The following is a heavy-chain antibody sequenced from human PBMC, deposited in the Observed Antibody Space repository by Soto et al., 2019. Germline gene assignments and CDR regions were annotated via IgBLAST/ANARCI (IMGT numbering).Heavy chain of an antibody. CDR2: ISSTTNYI. Sequence: EVQLVESGGDLVKPGGSLRLSCAASGFTFTRYSMNWVRQAPGKGPEWVSSISSTTNYIYYADSMKGRFTVSRDNAKNSVYLEMNSLSAEDTAVYYCARESEDLTSNFDYWGQGTLVTVSS. CDR3: ARESEDLTSNFDY. CDR1: GFTFTRYS. J-gene: IGHJ4*02. V-gene: IGHV3-21*01.